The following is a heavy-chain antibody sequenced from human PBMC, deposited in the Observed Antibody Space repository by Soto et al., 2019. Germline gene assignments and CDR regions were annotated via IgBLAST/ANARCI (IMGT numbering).Heavy chain of an antibody. CDR1: GFTFSAYW. CDR2: ISDDGSTA. D-gene: IGHD1-1*01. CDR3: ARGPRVSSTGTGAH. Sequence: PGGSLRLSCAVSGFTFSAYWMHWVRQVPGKGLTWVSRISDDGSTATYADSAKGRFIISRDNAKNTLYLEMNTLKADDSGLYYCARGPRVSSTGTGAHWGRGTLVTVS. V-gene: IGHV3-74*01. J-gene: IGHJ4*02.